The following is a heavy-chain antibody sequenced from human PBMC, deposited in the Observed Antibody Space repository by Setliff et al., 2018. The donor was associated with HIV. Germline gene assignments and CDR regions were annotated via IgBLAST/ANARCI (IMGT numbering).Heavy chain of an antibody. Sequence: PSETLSLTCTVSGGPISSYYWSWIRQPPGKGLEWIGYISYSGSTNYNPSLKSRVTILVDTYKNHFSLKLTSVTAADTAVYYCARGPTRFYFDYWGQGTLVTVSS. J-gene: IGHJ4*02. V-gene: IGHV4-59*01. CDR3: ARGPTRFYFDY. CDR1: GGPISSYY. D-gene: IGHD1-1*01. CDR2: ISYSGST.